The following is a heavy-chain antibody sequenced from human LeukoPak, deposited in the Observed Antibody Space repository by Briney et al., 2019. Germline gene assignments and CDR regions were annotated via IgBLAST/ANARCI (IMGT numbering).Heavy chain of an antibody. J-gene: IGHJ4*02. CDR2: ISAYNGNT. Sequence: GASVKVSCKASGYTFTSYGISWVRQAPGQGLEWMGWISAYNGNTNYAQKLQGRITMTTDTSTSTAYMELRSLRSDDTAVYYCARDRGGSGSYGRPKNFDYWGQGTLVTVSS. D-gene: IGHD3-10*01. CDR3: ARDRGGSGSYGRPKNFDY. V-gene: IGHV1-18*01. CDR1: GYTFTSYG.